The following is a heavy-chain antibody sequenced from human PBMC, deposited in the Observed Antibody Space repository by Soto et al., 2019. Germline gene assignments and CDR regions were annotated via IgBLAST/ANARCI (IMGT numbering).Heavy chain of an antibody. J-gene: IGHJ3*02. CDR2: IWYDGSNK. CDR1: GFTFSSYG. V-gene: IGHV3-33*01. D-gene: IGHD7-27*01. Sequence: PGGSLRLSCAASGFTFSSYGMHWVRQAPGKGLEWVAVIWYDGSNKYNADSVKGRFTISRDNSKNTLYLQMNSLRAEDTAVYYCARLLGFDAFDIWGQGTMVTVSS. CDR3: ARLLGFDAFDI.